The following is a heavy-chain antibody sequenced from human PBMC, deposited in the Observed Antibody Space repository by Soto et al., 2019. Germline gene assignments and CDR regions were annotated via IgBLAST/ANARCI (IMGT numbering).Heavy chain of an antibody. CDR3: TPYSSSSIVKN. V-gene: IGHV3-73*01. D-gene: IGHD6-6*01. CDR1: GFTFSGSA. J-gene: IGHJ4*02. CDR2: IRSKANSYAT. Sequence: GGSLRLSCAASGFTFSGSAMHWVRQASGKGLEWVGRIRSKANSYATAYAASVKGRFTISRDDSKNTAYLQMNSLKTEDTAVYYCTPYSSSSIVKNWGQGTLVTVSS.